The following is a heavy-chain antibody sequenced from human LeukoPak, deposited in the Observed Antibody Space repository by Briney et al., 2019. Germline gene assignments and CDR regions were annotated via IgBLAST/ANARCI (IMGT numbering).Heavy chain of an antibody. Sequence: GGSLRLSCAPSGFTFSSYGMHWVRQAPGKGLEWVAFIRYDGSNKYYADSVKGRSTISRDNSKNTLYLQMNSLRAEDTAVYYCAKDKGHTVATIMGVGDYWGQGTLVTVSS. D-gene: IGHD5-12*01. J-gene: IGHJ4*02. CDR3: AKDKGHTVATIMGVGDY. CDR1: GFTFSSYG. V-gene: IGHV3-30*02. CDR2: IRYDGSNK.